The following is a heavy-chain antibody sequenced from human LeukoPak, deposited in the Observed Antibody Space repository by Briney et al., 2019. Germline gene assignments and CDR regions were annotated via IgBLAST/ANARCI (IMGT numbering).Heavy chain of an antibody. CDR2: TSGSAVGT. CDR1: GSTSSHYA. V-gene: IGHV3-23*01. Sequence: GGSLRLSCAASGSTSSHYAMNWARQAPGKGLECLSGTSGSAVGTYYADSVKGRFTISRDNSKNTLYLQMNSLRAEDTAVYYCAKGPIAAAAWFDPWGQGTLVTVSS. D-gene: IGHD6-13*01. CDR3: AKGPIAAAAWFDP. J-gene: IGHJ5*02.